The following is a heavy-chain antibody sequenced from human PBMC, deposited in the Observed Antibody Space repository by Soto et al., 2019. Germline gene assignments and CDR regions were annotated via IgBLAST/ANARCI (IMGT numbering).Heavy chain of an antibody. CDR1: GFSFSSFA. CDR2: ISGSADST. D-gene: IGHD2-8*01. J-gene: IGHJ6*02. Sequence: EVQLLESGGGFIHPGGSLRLSCAASGFSFSSFAMNWVRQAPGKGLELVSIISGSADSTFYADSVKVRFTISRDNSKSTLYLQINSLRAEDTAVYYCAKTRGAMIYAISVYGMDVWGQGTTVTVSS. CDR3: AKTRGAMIYAISVYGMDV. V-gene: IGHV3-23*01.